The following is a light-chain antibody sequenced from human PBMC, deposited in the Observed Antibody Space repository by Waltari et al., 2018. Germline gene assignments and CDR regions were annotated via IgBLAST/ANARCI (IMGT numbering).Light chain of an antibody. J-gene: IGKJ1*01. CDR3: QQCYTTPWT. CDR2: WAS. CDR1: QSVLSSSNNKNY. Sequence: DIVMTQSPDSLAVSLGERATINCKSSQSVLSSSNNKNYLAWYQQKPGQPPKLLIYWASTRESGVPDRFSGSGSGTDFTLTISSLQAEDVAVYYCQQCYTTPWTFGQGP. V-gene: IGKV4-1*01.